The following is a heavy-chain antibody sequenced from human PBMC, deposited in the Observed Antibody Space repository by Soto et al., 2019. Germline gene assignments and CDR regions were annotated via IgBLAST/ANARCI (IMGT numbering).Heavy chain of an antibody. V-gene: IGHV1-18*01. CDR1: GYSFTSHG. CDR3: ARMVRGSNIDYYPAIDV. Sequence: QVQLVQSGAEVKKPGSSVKVSCKASGYSFTSHGISWVRQAPGQGLEWMGWISGNSGDTNYAQKLQGRVTVTTDTSTSTAYMALRSLRSEDTAVYYCARMVRGSNIDYYPAIDVWGKGTTVTVSS. J-gene: IGHJ6*04. D-gene: IGHD3-10*01. CDR2: ISGNSGDT.